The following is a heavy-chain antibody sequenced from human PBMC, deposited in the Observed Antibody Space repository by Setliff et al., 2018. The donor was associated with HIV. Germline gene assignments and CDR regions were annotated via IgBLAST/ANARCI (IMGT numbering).Heavy chain of an antibody. V-gene: IGHV1-18*04. Sequence: ASVKVSCKASGYTFTGYYIHWVRQAPGQGLEWMGWISPYSGKKKYAQNVEDRVTMTTDASTSTAYMDVRSLKSNDTAVYYCGRGRGSEGYYYMDVWGKGTTVTVSS. D-gene: IGHD3-10*01. J-gene: IGHJ6*03. CDR3: GRGRGSEGYYYMDV. CDR1: GYTFTGYY. CDR2: ISPYSGKK.